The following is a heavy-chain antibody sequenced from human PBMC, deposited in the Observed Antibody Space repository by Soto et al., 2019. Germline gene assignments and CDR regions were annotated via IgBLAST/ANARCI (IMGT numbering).Heavy chain of an antibody. CDR1: GYTFTGYY. D-gene: IGHD3-22*01. CDR2: INPNSGGT. J-gene: IGHJ4*02. Sequence: AAVKVSCTASGYTFTGYYMHWVRQAPGQGLEWMGWINPNSGGTNYAQKFQGRVTMTRDTSISTAYMELSRLRSDDTAVYYCARAQRAIYDSSGYIDSWGKGTRVTVSS. V-gene: IGHV1-2*02. CDR3: ARAQRAIYDSSGYIDS.